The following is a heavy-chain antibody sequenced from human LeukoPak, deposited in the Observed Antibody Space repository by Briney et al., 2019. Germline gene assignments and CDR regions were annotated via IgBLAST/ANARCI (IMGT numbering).Heavy chain of an antibody. CDR2: IYYSGST. Sequence: SETLSLTCTVSGDSISSSNSYWGWIRQPPGKGLEWIGNIYYSGSTYYNASLQSRVTISIDTSKNQFSLRLNSVTAADTAMYYCAKSGGYGLIDYWGQGTLVTVSS. CDR3: AKSGGYGLIDY. V-gene: IGHV4-39*01. J-gene: IGHJ4*02. CDR1: GDSISSSNSY. D-gene: IGHD1-26*01.